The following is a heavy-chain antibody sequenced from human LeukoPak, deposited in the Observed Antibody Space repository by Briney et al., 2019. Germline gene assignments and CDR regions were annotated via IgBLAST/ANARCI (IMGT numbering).Heavy chain of an antibody. CDR3: ARDRGWIQHDI. CDR1: GFAFRDSW. D-gene: IGHD5-18*01. V-gene: IGHV3-7*01. J-gene: IGHJ3*02. CDR2: IKGDGSAK. Sequence: PGVSLRLSCAASGFAFRDSWMTWIRQAPGKGLEWVAFIKGDGSAKKYVDSVKGRFTISRDNAKNSLFLQMNSLRAEDTAVYYCARDRGWIQHDIWGQGTMVTVSS.